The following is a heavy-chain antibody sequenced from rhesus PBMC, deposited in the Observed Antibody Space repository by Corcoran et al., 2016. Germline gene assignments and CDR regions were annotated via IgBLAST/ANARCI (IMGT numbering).Heavy chain of an antibody. J-gene: IGHJ2*01. CDR1: GYTFTDYY. D-gene: IGHD3-34*01. CDR2: INPYNGNT. CDR3: ASSDWGDYADWYFDL. V-gene: IGHV1S2*01. Sequence: QVQLVQSGAEVKKPGSSVKVSCKASGYTFTDYYMHWVRQAPRQGLEWMGWINPYNGNTKYAQKFQGRVTRTRDKSTSTAYMELSSLRSEDTAVYYCASSDWGDYADWYFDLWGPGTPITISS.